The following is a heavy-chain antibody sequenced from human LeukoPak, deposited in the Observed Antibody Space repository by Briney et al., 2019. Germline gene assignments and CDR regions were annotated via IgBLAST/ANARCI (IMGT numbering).Heavy chain of an antibody. J-gene: IGHJ4*02. CDR3: ASPFFDF. CDR2: FHYNGST. V-gene: IGHV4-39*01. CDR1: GVSISSGSYY. Sequence: PSETLSLTRTVSGVSISSGSYYWGWIRQPPGKGLEYIGSFHYNGSTYYNPSLKSRVTISVDTSKNQFSLKLSSVTAADTAVYYCASPFFDFWGQGTLVTVSS.